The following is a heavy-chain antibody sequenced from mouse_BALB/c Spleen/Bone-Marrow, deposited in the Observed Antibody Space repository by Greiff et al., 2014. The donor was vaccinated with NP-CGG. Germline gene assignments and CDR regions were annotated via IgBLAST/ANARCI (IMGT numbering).Heavy chain of an antibody. D-gene: IGHD3-1*01. CDR2: IYPGNSDT. CDR1: GYTFTSYW. Sequence: VQLQQSGTVLARPGASVQMSCKASGYTFTSYWMHWVKQRPGQGLEWTGTIYPGNSDTTYNQKFKGKAKPTAVTSTSTAYMELSSLTNEDSAVYYCTTLARNYFDYWGQGTTLTVSS. CDR3: TTLARNYFDY. J-gene: IGHJ2*01. V-gene: IGHV1-5*01.